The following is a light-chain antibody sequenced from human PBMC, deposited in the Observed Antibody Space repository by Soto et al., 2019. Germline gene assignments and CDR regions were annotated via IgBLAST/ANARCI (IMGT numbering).Light chain of an antibody. J-gene: IGLJ1*01. CDR3: SSYRDTSKLV. Sequence: QSALTQPASVSASPGQSITISCSGSSSDVGGYDYVSWYQQHPGKAPKLMIYEVSNRPSGVSDRFSGPKSGNTASLTISGLQADDEADYYCSSYRDTSKLVFGPGTKVTVL. V-gene: IGLV2-14*01. CDR1: SSDVGGYDY. CDR2: EVS.